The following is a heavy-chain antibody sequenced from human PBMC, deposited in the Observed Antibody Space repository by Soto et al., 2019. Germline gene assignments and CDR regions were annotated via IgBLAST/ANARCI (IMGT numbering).Heavy chain of an antibody. V-gene: IGHV3-30*18. Sequence: HPGGSLRLSCAASGFTFSSYGMHWVRQAPGKGLEWVAVISYDGSNKYYADSVKGRFTISRDNSKNTLYLQMNSLRAEDTAVYYCAKDRTVTTYAFDIWGQGTMVTVSS. CDR2: ISYDGSNK. CDR1: GFTFSSYG. CDR3: AKDRTVTTYAFDI. J-gene: IGHJ3*02. D-gene: IGHD4-17*01.